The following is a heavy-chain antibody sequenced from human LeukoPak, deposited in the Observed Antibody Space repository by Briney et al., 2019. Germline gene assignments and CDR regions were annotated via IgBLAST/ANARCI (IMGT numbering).Heavy chain of an antibody. D-gene: IGHD6-13*01. CDR3: ARGAFAGGYFDY. J-gene: IGHJ4*02. CDR2: ISSSSSYI. V-gene: IGHV3-21*01. CDR1: GFTFSSYS. Sequence: GGSLRHSCAASGFTFSSYSMYWVRQAPGKGLEWVSSISSSSSYIYYADSVKGRFTISRDNAKNSLYLQMNSLRAEDTAVYYCARGAFAGGYFDYWGQGTLVTVSS.